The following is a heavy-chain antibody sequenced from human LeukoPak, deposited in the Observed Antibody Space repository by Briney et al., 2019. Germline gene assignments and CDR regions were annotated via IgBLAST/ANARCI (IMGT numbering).Heavy chain of an antibody. CDR3: RGYDSSGKWVFDY. CDR1: GDSITSGSYY. CDR2: ISYSGST. D-gene: IGHD3-22*01. Sequence: PSETLSLTCTVSGDSITSGSYYWAWVRQPPGKGLEWIGSISYSGSTYYNPPLRSRATMSVDTSKNQFSLRLSSVTAADTALYYCRGYDSSGKWVFDYWGQGTLVTVSS. V-gene: IGHV4-39*01. J-gene: IGHJ4*02.